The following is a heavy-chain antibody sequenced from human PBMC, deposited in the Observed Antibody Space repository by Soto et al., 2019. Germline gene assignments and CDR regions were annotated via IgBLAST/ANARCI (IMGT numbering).Heavy chain of an antibody. CDR1: GDSISSSY. V-gene: IGHV4-59*01. D-gene: IGHD3-3*01. CDR3: ARGVLEWLLRDSYYYYMDV. J-gene: IGHJ6*03. CDR2: IDDTGST. Sequence: SETLSLTCTVSGDSISSSYWNWIRQAPGRGLEWIGYIDDTGSTNYNPSLKSRVTLSVDPSNNQYSLKLSSVTAADTAVYYCARGVLEWLLRDSYYYYMDVWGKGTTVTVSS.